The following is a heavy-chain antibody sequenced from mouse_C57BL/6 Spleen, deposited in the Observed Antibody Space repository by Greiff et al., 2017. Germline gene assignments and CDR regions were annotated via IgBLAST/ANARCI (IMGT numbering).Heavy chain of an antibody. Sequence: VQLQQSGPGLVQPSQSLSITCTVSGFSLTSYGVHWVRQSPGKGLEWLGVIWRGGSTDYNAAFMSRLSITKDNSKSQVFFKMNSLQADDTAIYYCAKEVDYYGNYVGFAYWGQGTLVTVSA. CDR3: AKEVDYYGNYVGFAY. J-gene: IGHJ3*01. D-gene: IGHD2-1*01. CDR1: GFSLTSYG. V-gene: IGHV2-5*01. CDR2: IWRGGST.